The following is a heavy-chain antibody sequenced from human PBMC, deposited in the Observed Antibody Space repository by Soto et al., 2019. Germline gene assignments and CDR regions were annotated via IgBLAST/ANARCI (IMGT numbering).Heavy chain of an antibody. J-gene: IGHJ4*02. Sequence: QVQLQESGPGLVKPSQTLSLTCTVSGGSISSGGYYWSWIRQHPGKGLEWIGYIYYSGSTYYNPSLESRVTISVDTSKNQFSLKLSSVPAADTAVYYCARGRDGNWFDYWGQGTLVTVSS. CDR3: ARGRDGNWFDY. CDR2: IYYSGST. D-gene: IGHD1-1*01. V-gene: IGHV4-31*03. CDR1: GGSISSGGYY.